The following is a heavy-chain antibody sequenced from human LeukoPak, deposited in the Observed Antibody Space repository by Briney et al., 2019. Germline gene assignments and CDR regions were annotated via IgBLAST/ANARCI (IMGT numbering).Heavy chain of an antibody. V-gene: IGHV1-2*02. J-gene: IGHJ4*02. CDR3: ARDSYSGSYYY. Sequence: ASVKVSCKASGYTFTGYYMHWVRQAPGQGLEWMGWINPDSGGTNYAQKFQGRVTMTRDTSISTAYMELSRLTSDGTAVYYCARDSYSGSYYYWGQGTLVTVSS. CDR1: GYTFTGYY. CDR2: INPDSGGT. D-gene: IGHD1-26*01.